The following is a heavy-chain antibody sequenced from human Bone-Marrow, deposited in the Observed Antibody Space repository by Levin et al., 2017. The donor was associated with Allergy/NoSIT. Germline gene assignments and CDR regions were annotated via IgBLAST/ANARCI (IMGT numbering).Heavy chain of an antibody. CDR1: GFTFSGSA. D-gene: IGHD4-17*01. V-gene: IGHV3-73*01. CDR3: TRRGDYVGSESWDDYGMDV. Sequence: GESLKISCAASGFTFSGSAMHWVRQASGKGLEWVGRIRSKANSYATAYAASVKGRFTISRDDSKNTAYLQMNSLKTEDTAVYYCTRRGDYVGSESWDDYGMDVWGQGTTVTVSS. CDR2: IRSKANSYAT. J-gene: IGHJ6*02.